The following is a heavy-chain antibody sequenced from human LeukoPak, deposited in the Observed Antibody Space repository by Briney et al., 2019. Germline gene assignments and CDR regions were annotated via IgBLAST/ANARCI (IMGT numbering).Heavy chain of an antibody. D-gene: IGHD3-9*01. V-gene: IGHV1-18*01. CDR2: ISAYNGNT. Sequence: ASVKVSCKASGYTFTSYGISWVRQAPGQGLEWMGWISAYNGNTNYAQKLQGRVTMTTDTSTSTAYMELRSLRSDDTAVYYCARDPYYDILTGYYPPPPFDYWGQGTLVTVSS. CDR1: GYTFTSYG. CDR3: ARDPYYDILTGYYPPPPFDY. J-gene: IGHJ4*02.